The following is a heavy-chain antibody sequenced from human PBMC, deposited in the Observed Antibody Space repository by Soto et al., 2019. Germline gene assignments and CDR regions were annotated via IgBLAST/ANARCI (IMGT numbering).Heavy chain of an antibody. V-gene: IGHV3-30-3*01. CDR1: GFTFSSYA. J-gene: IGHJ6*02. CDR2: ISYDGSNK. Sequence: GGSLRLSCAASGFTFSSYAMHWVRQAPGKGLEWVAVISYDGSNKYYADSVKGRFTISRDNSKNTLYLQMNSLRAEDTDVYYGASGDHTIYGIDVWGQGTMVTVSS. CDR3: ASGDHTIYGIDV. D-gene: IGHD3-10*01.